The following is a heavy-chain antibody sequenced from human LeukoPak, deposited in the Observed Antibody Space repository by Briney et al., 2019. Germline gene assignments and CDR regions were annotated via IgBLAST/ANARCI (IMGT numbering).Heavy chain of an antibody. J-gene: IGHJ4*02. CDR3: ARDFRFLEDY. Sequence: PGGTLRLSCAASGFTFSSYGMSWVRQAPGEGLEWVSAISGSGGSTYYADSVKGRFTISRDNAKNSLYLQMNSLRAEDTAVYYCARDFRFLEDYWGQGTLSPSPQ. CDR2: ISGSGGST. CDR1: GFTFSSYG. D-gene: IGHD3-3*01. V-gene: IGHV3-23*01.